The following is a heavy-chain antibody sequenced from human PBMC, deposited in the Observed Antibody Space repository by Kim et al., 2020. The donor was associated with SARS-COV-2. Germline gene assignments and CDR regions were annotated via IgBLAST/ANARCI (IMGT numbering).Heavy chain of an antibody. CDR1: GYTFTSYD. CDR3: AGHCSSTSCYVGTFDY. V-gene: IGHV1-8*01. Sequence: ASVKVSCKASGYTFTSYDINWVRQATGQGLEWMGWMNPNSGNTGYAQKFQGRVTMTRNTSISTAYMELRSLRSEDTAVYYCAGHCSSTSCYVGTFDYWGQGTLVTVSS. CDR2: MNPNSGNT. D-gene: IGHD2-2*01. J-gene: IGHJ4*02.